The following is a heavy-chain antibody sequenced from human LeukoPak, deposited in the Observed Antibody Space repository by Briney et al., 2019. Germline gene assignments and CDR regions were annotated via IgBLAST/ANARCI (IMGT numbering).Heavy chain of an antibody. CDR3: ARVSYYDSSGYYYGPAFDI. J-gene: IGHJ3*02. D-gene: IGHD3-22*01. CDR2: ISYDGSNK. CDR1: GFTFSSYA. Sequence: GGSLRLSCAASGFTFSSYAMHWVRQAPGKGLEWVAVISYDGSNKYYADSVKGRFTISRDNSKNTLYLQMNSLRAEDTAVYYCARVSYYDSSGYYYGPAFDIWGQGTMVTVSS. V-gene: IGHV3-30*04.